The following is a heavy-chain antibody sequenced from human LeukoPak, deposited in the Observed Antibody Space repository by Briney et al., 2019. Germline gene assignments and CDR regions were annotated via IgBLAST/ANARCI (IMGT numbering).Heavy chain of an antibody. V-gene: IGHV3-48*04. J-gene: IGHJ4*02. CDR2: ISSSGSTI. D-gene: IGHD3-3*01. CDR3: ARDFRFLDDY. Sequence: GGSLRLSCAASGFTFSSYWMHWVRQAPGKGLEWVSYISSSGSTIYYADSVKGRFTISRDNAKNSLYLQMNSLRAEDTAVYYCARDFRFLDDYWGQGTLVTVSS. CDR1: GFTFSSYW.